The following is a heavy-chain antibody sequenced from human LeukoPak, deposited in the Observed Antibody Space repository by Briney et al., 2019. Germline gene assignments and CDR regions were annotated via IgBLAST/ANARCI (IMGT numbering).Heavy chain of an antibody. V-gene: IGHV1-18*01. D-gene: IGHD3-22*01. J-gene: IGHJ2*01. CDR2: ISAYNGNT. CDR3: ARSHDYYDSSGYRLWYFDL. CDR1: GYTFTSYG. Sequence: ASVKVSCKASGYTFTSYGISWVRQAPGQGLEWMGWISAYNGNTNYAQKLQGRVTMTTDTSTSTAYMELRSLRSDDTAVYYCARSHDYYDSSGYRLWYFDLWGRGTLVTVSS.